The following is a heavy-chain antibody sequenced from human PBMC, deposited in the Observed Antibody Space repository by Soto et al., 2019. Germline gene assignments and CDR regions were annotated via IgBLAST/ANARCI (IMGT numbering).Heavy chain of an antibody. Sequence: QVQLVQSGAEVKKPGSSVKVSCKASGGTFSSYTISWVRQAPGQGLEWMGRIIPILGIANYAQKFQGRVTINADKSTGTAYMELSSLRSEDTAVYYCAVRGATVTTFDFDYWGQGTLVTVSS. D-gene: IGHD4-17*01. J-gene: IGHJ4*02. CDR2: IIPILGIA. CDR3: AVRGATVTTFDFDY. V-gene: IGHV1-69*02. CDR1: GGTFSSYT.